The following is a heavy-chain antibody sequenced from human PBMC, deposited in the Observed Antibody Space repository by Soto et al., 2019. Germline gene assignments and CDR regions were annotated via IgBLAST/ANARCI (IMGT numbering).Heavy chain of an antibody. CDR3: ARDFRWGFGGYSYGRFAY. Sequence: QVQLVESGGGVVQPGRSLRLSCAASGFTFSSYAMHWVRQAPGKGLEWVAVISYDGSNKYYADSVKGRFTISRDNSKNALYLQMNSLRAEDTAVYYCARDFRWGFGGYSYGRFAYWGQGTLVTVSS. J-gene: IGHJ4*02. CDR1: GFTFSSYA. CDR2: ISYDGSNK. V-gene: IGHV3-30-3*01. D-gene: IGHD5-18*01.